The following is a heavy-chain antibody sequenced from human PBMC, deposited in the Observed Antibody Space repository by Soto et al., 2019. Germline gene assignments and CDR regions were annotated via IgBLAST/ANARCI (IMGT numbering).Heavy chain of an antibody. CDR1: GGSFSGYY. CDR3: ATTYSSSWYQGWFDP. D-gene: IGHD6-13*01. V-gene: IGHV4-34*01. Sequence: SETLSLTCAVYGGSFSGYYWSWIRQPPGKGLEWIGEINHSGSTNYNPSLKSRVTISVDTSKNQFSLKLSSVTAADTAVYYCATTYSSSWYQGWFDPWGQGTLVTVSS. J-gene: IGHJ5*02. CDR2: INHSGST.